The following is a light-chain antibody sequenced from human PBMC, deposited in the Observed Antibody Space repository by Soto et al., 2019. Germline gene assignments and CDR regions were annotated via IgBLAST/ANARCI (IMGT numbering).Light chain of an antibody. CDR2: EVT. CDR3: SSFTSRGTYA. Sequence: QSALTQPASVSGSAGQSITISCTGTSNDVGGYNYVSWYQQHPGKAPKVMIYEVTYRPSGVSNRFSGSKSGNTASLTISGLQAEDEADYYCSSFTSRGTYAFGTGTKLTVL. V-gene: IGLV2-14*01. CDR1: SNDVGGYNY. J-gene: IGLJ1*01.